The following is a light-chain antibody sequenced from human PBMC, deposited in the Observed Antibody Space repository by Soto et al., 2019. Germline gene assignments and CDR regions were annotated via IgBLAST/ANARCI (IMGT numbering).Light chain of an antibody. Sequence: EIVLTQSPGTLSLSPGERATLSCRASQSVSSSYLAWYQQKPGQAPRLLIDGASIRATGIPDMFSGSGSGTYFPLTISRLEPEDFAVYYCQQYGSSFPFGGGTKVEIK. CDR2: GAS. V-gene: IGKV3-20*01. CDR1: QSVSSSY. J-gene: IGKJ4*01. CDR3: QQYGSSFP.